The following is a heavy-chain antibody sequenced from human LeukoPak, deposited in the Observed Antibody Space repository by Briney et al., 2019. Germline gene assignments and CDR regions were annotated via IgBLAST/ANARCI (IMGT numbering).Heavy chain of an antibody. D-gene: IGHD6-13*01. V-gene: IGHV3-33*01. J-gene: IGHJ6*02. Sequence: GGPLRLSCAASGFTFTSYGMHWVRQAPGKGLEWVAVIWYDGSNKYYADSVKGRFTISRDNSKNTLYLQMNSLRAEDTAVYYCARVSGYSSSWYPAYYYGMDVWGQGTTVTVSS. CDR1: GFTFTSYG. CDR2: IWYDGSNK. CDR3: ARVSGYSSSWYPAYYYGMDV.